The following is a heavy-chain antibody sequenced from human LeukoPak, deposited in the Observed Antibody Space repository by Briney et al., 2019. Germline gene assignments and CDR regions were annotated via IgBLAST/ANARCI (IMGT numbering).Heavy chain of an antibody. J-gene: IGHJ4*02. CDR1: GFTFSSYA. V-gene: IGHV3-30-3*01. CDR2: ISYDGSNK. CDR3: ARAAAGFDY. D-gene: IGHD6-13*01. Sequence: GGSLRLSCAASGFTFSSYAMHWVRQAPGKGLEWVAVISYDGSNKYYADSVKGRFTISRDNSKNTLYLQMNSLRAEDTAVYYCARAAAGFDYWGQGTLVTVSS.